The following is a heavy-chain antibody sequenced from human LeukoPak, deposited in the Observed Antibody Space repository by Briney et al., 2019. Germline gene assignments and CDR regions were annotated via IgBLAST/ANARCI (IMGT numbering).Heavy chain of an antibody. D-gene: IGHD1-1*01. CDR2: ISSSSGYI. Sequence: GGSLRLSCAASGFTFSSYGMNWVRQAPGKGLEWVASISSSSGYIYYADSVKGRFTISRDNAKNSLYLQMNSLRAEDTAVYYCVRKGGPYTFDHWGQGTLVTVSS. J-gene: IGHJ4*02. CDR3: VRKGGPYTFDH. V-gene: IGHV3-21*01. CDR1: GFTFSSYG.